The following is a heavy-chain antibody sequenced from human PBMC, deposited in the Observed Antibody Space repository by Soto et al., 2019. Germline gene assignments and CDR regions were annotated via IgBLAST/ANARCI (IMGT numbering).Heavy chain of an antibody. V-gene: IGHV1-46*01. J-gene: IGHJ5*02. CDR3: AREIITIFGVVIGWFDP. D-gene: IGHD3-3*01. CDR2: INPSGGST. CDR1: GYTFTSYY. Sequence: QVQLVQSGAEVKKPGASVKVSCKASGYTFTSYYMHWVRQAPGQGLEWMGIINPSGGSTSYAQKFQGRVTMTRDTSTSTVYKELSSLRSEDTAVYYCAREIITIFGVVIGWFDPWGQGTLVTVSS.